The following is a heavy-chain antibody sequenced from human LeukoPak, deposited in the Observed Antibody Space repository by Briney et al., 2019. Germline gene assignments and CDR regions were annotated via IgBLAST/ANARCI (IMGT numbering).Heavy chain of an antibody. J-gene: IGHJ4*02. D-gene: IGHD3-10*01. CDR1: GFTFDDYA. CDR2: ISWNSGSI. CDR3: AKGRGSGSYYFDY. Sequence: GGSLRLSCAASGFTFDDYAMHWVRQAPGKGLEWVSGISWNSGSIGYADSVKGRFTISRDNAKNSLYLQMNSLRAEDTALYYCAKGRGSGSYYFDYWGQGTLVTVSS. V-gene: IGHV3-9*01.